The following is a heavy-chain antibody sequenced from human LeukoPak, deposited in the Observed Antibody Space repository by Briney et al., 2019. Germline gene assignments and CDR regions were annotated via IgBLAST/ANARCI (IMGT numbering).Heavy chain of an antibody. CDR1: GYRFISYW. Sequence: GESLKISCKGSGYRFISYWIGWVRQMPGKGLEWMGIIDPDDSDTKYSPPFQGQVTISADKSISTAYLQWSSLKASDTAMYYCARHQGSGWYFVDYWGQGTLVTVSS. J-gene: IGHJ4*02. CDR2: IDPDDSDT. V-gene: IGHV5-51*01. CDR3: ARHQGSGWYFVDY. D-gene: IGHD6-19*01.